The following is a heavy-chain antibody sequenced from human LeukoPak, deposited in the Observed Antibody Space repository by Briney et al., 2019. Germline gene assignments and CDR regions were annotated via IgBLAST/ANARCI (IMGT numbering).Heavy chain of an antibody. CDR3: ARHPRIAAAPRFDY. Sequence: SETLSLTCTVSGGSISSYYWSWIRQPPGKGLEWIGSIYYSGSTYYNPSLKSRVTISVDTSKNQFSLKLSSVTAADTAVYYCARHPRIAAAPRFDYWGQGTLVTVSS. J-gene: IGHJ4*02. V-gene: IGHV4-39*01. CDR2: IYYSGST. D-gene: IGHD6-13*01. CDR1: GGSISSYY.